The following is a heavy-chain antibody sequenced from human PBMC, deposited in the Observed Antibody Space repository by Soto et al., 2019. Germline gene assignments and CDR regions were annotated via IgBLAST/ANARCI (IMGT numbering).Heavy chain of an antibody. CDR2: INPNSGGT. CDR3: ARGGDYYDSSHPSRAFDI. Sequence: GASVKVSCKASGYTFTGYYMHWVRQAPGQGLGWMGWINPNSGGTNYAQKFQGWVTMTRDTSISTAYMELSRLRSDDTAVYYCARGGDYYDSSHPSRAFDIWGQGTMVTVSS. D-gene: IGHD3-22*01. V-gene: IGHV1-2*04. CDR1: GYTFTGYY. J-gene: IGHJ3*02.